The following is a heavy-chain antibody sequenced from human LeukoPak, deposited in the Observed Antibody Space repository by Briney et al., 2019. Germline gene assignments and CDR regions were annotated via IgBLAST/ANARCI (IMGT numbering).Heavy chain of an antibody. J-gene: IGHJ5*02. CDR3: ASLTDARWFDP. V-gene: IGHV4-39*02. Sequence: SETLSLTCTVSGGSISRSSFYWAWLRQPPGKGLEWIGSVYNSGSTYYNPSLKSRVTISEDTSKNHFSLMLTSVTAADTAVYYCASLTDARWFDPWGQGALVTVSS. CDR2: VYNSGST. CDR1: GGSISRSSFY.